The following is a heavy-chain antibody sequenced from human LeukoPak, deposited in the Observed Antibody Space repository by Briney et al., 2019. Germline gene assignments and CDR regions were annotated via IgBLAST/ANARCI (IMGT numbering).Heavy chain of an antibody. J-gene: IGHJ5*02. CDR1: GGSISSSY. CDR2: IYYSGST. Sequence: SETLSLTCTVSGGSISSSYWSWIRQHPGKGLGWIGYIYYSGSTNYNPSLKSRFTISVDTSKNQFSLRLSSVTAAAPAVYYCARLGSYDSSGYYYMGCFDPWGQGTLVTVSS. CDR3: ARLGSYDSSGYYYMGCFDP. V-gene: IGHV4-59*08. D-gene: IGHD3-22*01.